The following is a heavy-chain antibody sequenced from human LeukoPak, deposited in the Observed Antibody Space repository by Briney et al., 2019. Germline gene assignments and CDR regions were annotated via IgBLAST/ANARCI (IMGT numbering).Heavy chain of an antibody. CDR1: GGSVSSSSYY. CDR3: ARAILFWFDP. D-gene: IGHD2-2*02. V-gene: IGHV4-39*07. Sequence: SETLSLTCTVSGGSVSSSSYYWGWIRQPPGKGLEWIGSIYYSGSTYYNPSLKSRVTISVDTSKNQFSLKLSSVTAADTAVYYCARAILFWFDPWGQGTLVTVSS. J-gene: IGHJ5*02. CDR2: IYYSGST.